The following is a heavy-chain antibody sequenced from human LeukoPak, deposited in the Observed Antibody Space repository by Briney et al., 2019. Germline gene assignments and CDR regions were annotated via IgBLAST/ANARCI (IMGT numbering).Heavy chain of an antibody. J-gene: IGHJ5*02. CDR1: GGSLSGYY. D-gene: IGHD3-22*01. Sequence: SETLSLTCTVSGGSLSGYYWSWIRQPPGKGLEWIGYIYYSGSTTYSPSLKSRVTIPVDTSKNQFSLKLSSVTAADTAVYYCARGTMMVGPWGQGTLVTVSS. V-gene: IGHV4-59*01. CDR2: IYYSGST. CDR3: ARGTMMVGP.